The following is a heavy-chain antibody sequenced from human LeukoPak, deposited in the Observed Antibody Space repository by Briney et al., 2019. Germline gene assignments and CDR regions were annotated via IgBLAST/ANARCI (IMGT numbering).Heavy chain of an antibody. J-gene: IGHJ6*03. CDR2: ISTYNGNT. CDR3: ARDQGGYYGSGSYLGPGEYYYYMDV. CDR1: GYIFTRYG. Sequence: ASVKVSCKASGYIFTRYGISWVRQAPGQGLEWMGWISTYNGNTNYAQKLQGRVTLTTDTSTTTAYMELSSLRSEDTAVYYCARDQGGYYGSGSYLGPGEYYYYMDVWGKGTTVTVSS. D-gene: IGHD3-10*01. V-gene: IGHV1-18*01.